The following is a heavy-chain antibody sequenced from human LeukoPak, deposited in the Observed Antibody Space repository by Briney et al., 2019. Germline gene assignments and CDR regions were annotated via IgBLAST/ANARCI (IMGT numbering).Heavy chain of an antibody. J-gene: IGHJ4*02. CDR2: IYYSGST. V-gene: IGHV4-59*08. CDR1: GGSISSYY. CDR3: ASHKDVYYDSSGHFDY. D-gene: IGHD3-22*01. Sequence: PSETLSLTCTVSGGSISSYYWSWIRQPPGKGLEWIGYIYYSGSTNYNPSLKSRVTISVDTSKNQFSLKLSSVTAADTAVYYCASHKDVYYDSSGHFDYWGQGTLVTVSS.